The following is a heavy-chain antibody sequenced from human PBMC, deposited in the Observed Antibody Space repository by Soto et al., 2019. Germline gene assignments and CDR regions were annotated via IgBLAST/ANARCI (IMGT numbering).Heavy chain of an antibody. CDR2: INHSGST. J-gene: IGHJ4*02. CDR1: GGSFSGYY. V-gene: IGHV4-34*01. Sequence: SETLSLTCAVYGGSFSGYYWSWIRQPPGKGLEWIGEINHSGSTNYNPSLKSRVTISVDTSKNQFSLKLSSVTAADTAVYYCARGKVTTVSKYFADWGQGTLVTVSS. CDR3: ARGKVTTVSKYFAD. D-gene: IGHD4-17*01.